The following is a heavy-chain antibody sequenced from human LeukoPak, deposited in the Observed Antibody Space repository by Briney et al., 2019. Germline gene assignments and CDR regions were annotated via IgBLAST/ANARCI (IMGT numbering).Heavy chain of an antibody. CDR2: MNPNRGDT. CDR1: GYTFTGYY. V-gene: IGHV1-2*02. CDR3: GRRRIDCSDTGCYVDY. D-gene: IGHD2-15*01. J-gene: IGHJ4*02. Sequence: ASVKVSCRASGYTFTGYYIHWMRQAPGQGLEWLGWMNPNRGDTSYAQKFQGRVTMTRDTPINTAYMELSGLTSDDTAVYYCGRRRIDCSDTGCYVDYWGQGTLVTVSS.